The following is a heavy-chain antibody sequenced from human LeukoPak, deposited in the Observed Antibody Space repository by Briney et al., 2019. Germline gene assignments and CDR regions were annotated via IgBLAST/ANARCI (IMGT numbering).Heavy chain of an antibody. CDR1: GFSFSSHG. J-gene: IGHJ5*02. Sequence: GGSLRLSCAASGFSFSSHGMSWVRQAPGKGLEWVSGIIGGAGGTYYADSVKGRFTISRDNAKNTLYLQMNSLRAEDTAVYYCAKPSGDYGGNDWFDPWGQGTLVTVSS. D-gene: IGHD4-23*01. CDR3: AKPSGDYGGNDWFDP. V-gene: IGHV3-23*01. CDR2: IIGGAGGT.